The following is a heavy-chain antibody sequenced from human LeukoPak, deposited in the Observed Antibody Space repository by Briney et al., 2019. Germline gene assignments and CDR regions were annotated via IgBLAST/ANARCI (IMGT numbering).Heavy chain of an antibody. CDR3: ARDPVTIFGVVTPGSNWFDP. J-gene: IGHJ5*02. Sequence: ASVKVSCKASGYTFTSYGISWVRQAPGQGLEWMGWISAYSGNTNYAQKLQGRVTMTTDTSTSTAYMELRSLRSDDTAVYYCARDPVTIFGVVTPGSNWFDPWGQGTLVTVSS. CDR1: GYTFTSYG. CDR2: ISAYSGNT. V-gene: IGHV1-18*01. D-gene: IGHD3-3*01.